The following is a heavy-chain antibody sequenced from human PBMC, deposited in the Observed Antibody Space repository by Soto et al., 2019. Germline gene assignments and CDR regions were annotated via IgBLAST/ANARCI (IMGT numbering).Heavy chain of an antibody. Sequence: PGGSLRLSCAASGFTFSDHYMDWVRQAPGKGLKWVGRTRNKANSYTTEYAASVKGRFTISRDDSKNSLYLQMNSLKTDDTAVYYCVRVRGGGTYHFDYWGQGTLVTVSS. CDR1: GFTFSDHY. CDR2: TRNKANSYTT. V-gene: IGHV3-72*01. J-gene: IGHJ4*02. CDR3: VRVRGGGTYHFDY. D-gene: IGHD3-10*01.